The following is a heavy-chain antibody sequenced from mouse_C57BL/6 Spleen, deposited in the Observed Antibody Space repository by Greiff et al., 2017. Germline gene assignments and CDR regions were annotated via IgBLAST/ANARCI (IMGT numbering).Heavy chain of an antibody. D-gene: IGHD4-1*01. CDR1: GYSFTSYY. CDR3: PTGTWFAY. V-gene: IGHV1-66*01. Sequence: QVQLKESGPELVKPGASVKISCKASGYSFTSYYIHWVKQRPGQGLEWIGWIYPGSGNTKYNEKFKGKATLTADTSSSTAYMQLSSLTSEDSAVYYCPTGTWFAYWGQGTLVTVSA. CDR2: IYPGSGNT. J-gene: IGHJ3*01.